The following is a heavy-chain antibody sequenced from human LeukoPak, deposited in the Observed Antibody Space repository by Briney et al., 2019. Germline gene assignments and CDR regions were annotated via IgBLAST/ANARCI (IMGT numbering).Heavy chain of an antibody. CDR2: ISSSSSYI. J-gene: IGHJ6*03. CDR3: ALWPAATRPALYYYYYMDV. Sequence: GGSLRLSCAASGFTFSSYSTNWVRQAPGKGLEWVSSISSSSSYIYYADSVKGRFTISRDNAKNSLYLQMNSLRAEDTAVYYCALWPAATRPALYYYYYMDVWGKGTTVTVSS. V-gene: IGHV3-21*01. D-gene: IGHD2-2*01. CDR1: GFTFSSYS.